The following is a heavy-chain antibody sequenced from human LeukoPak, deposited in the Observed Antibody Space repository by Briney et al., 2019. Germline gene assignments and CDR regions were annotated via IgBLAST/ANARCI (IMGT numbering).Heavy chain of an antibody. CDR1: GYSISSGYY. V-gene: IGHV4-38-2*02. CDR3: ASSKGGYYSSFDY. D-gene: IGHD3-22*01. J-gene: IGHJ4*02. CDR2: IYHSGST. Sequence: SETLSLTCTVSGYSISSGYYWGWIRQPPGKGLEWIGSIYHSGSTYYNPSLKSRVTISVDTSKNQFSLKLSSVTAADTAVYYCASSKGGYYSSFDYWGQGTLVTVSS.